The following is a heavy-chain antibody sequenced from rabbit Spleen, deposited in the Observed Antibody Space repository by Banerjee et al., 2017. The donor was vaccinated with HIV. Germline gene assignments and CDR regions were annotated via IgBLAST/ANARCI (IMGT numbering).Heavy chain of an antibody. V-gene: IGHV1S45*01. CDR2: IDAGSSDTT. CDR1: GFDFSSYYC. CDR3: ARRGYGAYGL. J-gene: IGHJ4*01. Sequence: QDQLEESGGGLVKPGASLTLTCTASGFDFSSYYCMCWVRQAPGKGLEWIACIDAGSSDTTWYASWAKGRFTISKTSSTAVTLQMPGLTAADTATYFCARRGYGAYGLWGPGTLVTVS. D-gene: IGHD2-1*01.